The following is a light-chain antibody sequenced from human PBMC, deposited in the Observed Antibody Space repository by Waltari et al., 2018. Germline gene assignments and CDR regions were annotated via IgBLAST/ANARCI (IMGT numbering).Light chain of an antibody. CDR1: QDILRW. Sequence: DIQMTQSPTSVSASVGDRVTITCRASQDILRWLARYQHKPGKAPKLLISETSGLESGVPSRFSGRGSGTDFTLTISSLQPEDFATYYCQQYNSYSYTFGQGTRLEIK. V-gene: IGKV1-12*01. CDR3: QQYNSYSYT. J-gene: IGKJ2*01. CDR2: ETS.